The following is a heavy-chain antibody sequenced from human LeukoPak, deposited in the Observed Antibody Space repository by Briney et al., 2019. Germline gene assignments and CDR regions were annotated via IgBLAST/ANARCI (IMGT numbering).Heavy chain of an antibody. CDR2: INPSGSST. Sequence: ASVKVSCTASGYTFTSYYMNWVRQAPGQGLEWMGIINPSGSSTSYAQKFQGRVTINADESTSTVYMELSSLRSEDTAMYYCAREWAGYGSGSYYYYWGQGTLVTVSS. V-gene: IGHV1-46*01. CDR1: GYTFTSYY. CDR3: AREWAGYGSGSYYYY. J-gene: IGHJ4*02. D-gene: IGHD3-10*01.